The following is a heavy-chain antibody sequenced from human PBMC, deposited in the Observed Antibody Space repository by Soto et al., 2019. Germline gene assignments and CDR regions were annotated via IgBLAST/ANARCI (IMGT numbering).Heavy chain of an antibody. CDR1: GFTFSSYA. CDR2: ISYDGSNK. CDR3: ARDRVLQARPNYFDY. J-gene: IGHJ4*02. V-gene: IGHV3-30-3*01. D-gene: IGHD6-6*01. Sequence: GGSLRLSCAASGFTFSSYAMHWVRQAPGKGLEWVAVISYDGSNKYYADSVKGRFTISRDNSKNTLYLQMNSLRAEDTAVYYCARDRVLQARPNYFDYWGQGTLVTVSS.